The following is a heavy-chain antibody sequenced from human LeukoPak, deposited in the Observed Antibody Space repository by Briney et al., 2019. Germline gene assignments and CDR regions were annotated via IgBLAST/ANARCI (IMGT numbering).Heavy chain of an antibody. CDR1: GGSISSCY. CDR3: ARESYYRDDY. Sequence: SETLSLTCTVSGGSISSCYWSWIRQPAGRGLEWIGRIYSSGSTNYNPSLKSRVTMSVDPSENQFSLKLSSVTAADTAVYYCARESYYRDDYWGQGTLVTVSS. CDR2: IYSSGST. D-gene: IGHD4-11*01. V-gene: IGHV4-4*07. J-gene: IGHJ4*02.